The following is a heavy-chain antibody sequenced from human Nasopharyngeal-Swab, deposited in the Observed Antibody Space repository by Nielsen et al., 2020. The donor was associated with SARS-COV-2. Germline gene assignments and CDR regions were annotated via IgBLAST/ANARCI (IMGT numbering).Heavy chain of an antibody. J-gene: IGHJ4*02. V-gene: IGHV3-48*01. CDR3: ARDTTGDGDY. CDR2: ISSSSSTI. CDR1: GLIFSSYA. D-gene: IGHD1-1*01. Sequence: GESLKISCAASGLIFSSYAMNWVRQAPGKGLEWVSYISSSSSTIYYTDSVKGRFTISRDNSKNTLYLQMNSLRAEDTAVYYCARDTTGDGDYWGQGTLVTVSS.